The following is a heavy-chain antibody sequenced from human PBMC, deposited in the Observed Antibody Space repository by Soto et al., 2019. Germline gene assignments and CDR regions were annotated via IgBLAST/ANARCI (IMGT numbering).Heavy chain of an antibody. Sequence: EVQLVESGGGLVKPGGSLRLSCAASGFSFINGWMSWVRQAPGKGLEWVGRIKSKIDGGTTDVSAPVKGRFTISRDDSKDTLYLQMNSLKTEDTAVYYCTTESTQRFCDGGPCYTLQTKIHDSWGQGTLVTVYS. CDR3: TTESTQRFCDGGPCYTLQTKIHDS. J-gene: IGHJ4*02. CDR2: IKSKIDGGTT. V-gene: IGHV3-15*01. D-gene: IGHD2-15*01. CDR1: GFSFINGW.